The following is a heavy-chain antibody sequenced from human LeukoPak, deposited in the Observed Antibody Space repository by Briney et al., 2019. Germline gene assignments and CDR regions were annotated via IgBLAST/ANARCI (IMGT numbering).Heavy chain of an antibody. V-gene: IGHV3-15*01. Sequence: GGSLRLSCVGTGFTFSDAWISWVRQAPGKGLEWVGRIKSKIDGGTIDYAAPVKGRFTISRDDSRNTLYLQMNSLKTEDTAVYYCTTRRQDGCWGQGTLVTVS. D-gene: IGHD6-25*01. CDR2: IKSKIDGGTI. CDR1: GFTFSDAW. CDR3: TTRRQDGC. J-gene: IGHJ4*02.